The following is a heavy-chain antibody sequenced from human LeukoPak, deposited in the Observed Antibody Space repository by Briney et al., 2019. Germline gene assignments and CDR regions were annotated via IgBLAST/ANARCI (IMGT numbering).Heavy chain of an antibody. D-gene: IGHD3-10*01. Sequence: GGSLRLSCAASGFTFSSYAMHWVRQAPGKGLEYVSAISSNGGSTIYANSVKGRFTISRDTSKNTLYLQMGSLRVEDMAVYYCARDRAKYYYYYAMDVWGQGTTVIVSS. CDR1: GFTFSSYA. CDR2: ISSNGGST. CDR3: ARDRAKYYYYYAMDV. V-gene: IGHV3-64*01. J-gene: IGHJ6*01.